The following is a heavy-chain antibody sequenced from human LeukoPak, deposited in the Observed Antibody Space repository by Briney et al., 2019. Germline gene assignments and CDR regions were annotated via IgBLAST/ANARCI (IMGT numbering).Heavy chain of an antibody. V-gene: IGHV3-23*01. CDR2: IGGSGTRT. CDR3: AKDRGSTWFGGFDY. J-gene: IGHJ4*02. CDR1: GLSFINYA. Sequence: GGTLRLSCAASGLSFINYAMSWVRQAPGKGLEWVSAIGGSGTRTYNADSVKGRFTISRDNSKNTLYLQMNSLRAEDTAVYYCAKDRGSTWFGGFDYWGQGTLVTVSP. D-gene: IGHD3-10*01.